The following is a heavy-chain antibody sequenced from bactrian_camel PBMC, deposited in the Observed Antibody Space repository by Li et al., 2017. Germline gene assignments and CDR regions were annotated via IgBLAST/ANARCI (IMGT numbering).Heavy chain of an antibody. D-gene: IGHD2*01. CDR3: HTTYQGNDY. CDR1: RPTDSSCS. CDR2: IDGDGIT. J-gene: IGHJ4*01. V-gene: IGHV3S53*01. Sequence: HVQLVESGGGLVQTGGSLRLSCVASRPTDSSCSMGWYRQYPGKQRELVATIDGDGITYYTDPVKGRFRISRDRAENIMYLQMNDLKPEDTAMYYCHTTYQGNDYWGQGTQVTVS.